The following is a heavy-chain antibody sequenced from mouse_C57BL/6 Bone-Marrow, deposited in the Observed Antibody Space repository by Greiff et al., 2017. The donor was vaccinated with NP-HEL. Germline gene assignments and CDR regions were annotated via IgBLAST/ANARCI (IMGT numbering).Heavy chain of an antibody. CDR2: IDPSDSYT. CDR1: GYTFTSYW. CDR3: ASEPYDVAWFAY. J-gene: IGHJ3*01. D-gene: IGHD2-12*01. V-gene: IGHV1-59*01. Sequence: QVQLQQPGAELVRPGTSVKLSCKASGYTFTSYWMHWVKQRPGQGLEWIGVIDPSDSYTNYNQKFKGKSTLTVDKSSSTAYMQLSSLTSEDSAVYYCASEPYDVAWFAYWGQGTLVTVSA.